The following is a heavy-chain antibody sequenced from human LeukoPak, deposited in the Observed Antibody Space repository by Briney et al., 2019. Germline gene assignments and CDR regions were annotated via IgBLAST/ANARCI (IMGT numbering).Heavy chain of an antibody. D-gene: IGHD3-22*01. V-gene: IGHV3-23*01. CDR2: ISGSGGST. Sequence: GGSLRLSCAASGFTFSSYAMSWVRQAPGKGQEWVSAISGSGGSTYYADPVKGRFTISRDNSKNTLYLEMNSLRAEDTAVYYCAKDWGYYDSSGYDYWGQGTLVTVSS. CDR1: GFTFSSYA. CDR3: AKDWGYYDSSGYDY. J-gene: IGHJ4*02.